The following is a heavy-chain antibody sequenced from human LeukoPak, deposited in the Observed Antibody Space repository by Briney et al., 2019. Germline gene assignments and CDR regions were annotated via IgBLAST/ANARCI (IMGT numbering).Heavy chain of an antibody. J-gene: IGHJ3*02. CDR1: GGSFSGYY. D-gene: IGHD5-24*01. V-gene: IGHV3-23*01. CDR2: ISHSGSL. CDR3: AKELTERWLIDAFDI. Sequence: ETLSLTCAVYGGSFSGYYWSWIRQPPGKGLEWVSSISHSGSLSYADSVKGRFTISRDNSMNTLFLQMSSLRAEDTAIYYCAKELTERWLIDAFDIWGQGTVVTVSS.